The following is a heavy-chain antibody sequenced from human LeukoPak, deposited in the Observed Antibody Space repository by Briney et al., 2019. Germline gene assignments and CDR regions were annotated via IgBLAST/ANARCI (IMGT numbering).Heavy chain of an antibody. CDR2: ISYDGSNK. D-gene: IGHD5-24*01. V-gene: IGHV3-30*03. CDR3: ALRDGYNLYYFDY. CDR1: GVTFSSYG. Sequence: GGSLRLSCAASGVTFSSYGMHWVRQAPGKGLEWVAVISYDGSNKYYADSVKGRFTISRDNSKNTLYLQMNSLRAEGTAVYYCALRDGYNLYYFDYWGQGTLVTVSS. J-gene: IGHJ4*02.